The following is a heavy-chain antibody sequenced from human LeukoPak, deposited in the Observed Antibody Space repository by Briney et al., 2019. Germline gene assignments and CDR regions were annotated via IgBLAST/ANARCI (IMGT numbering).Heavy chain of an antibody. CDR1: GFTFSSYS. Sequence: GGSLRLPCAASGFTFSSYSMNWVRQAPGKGLEWVSYISSGSSTIYYADSVKGRFTISRDNAKNSLYLQMNSLRAEDTAVYYCAREGRQQLPPPAAFDIWGQGTMVTVSS. J-gene: IGHJ3*02. CDR2: ISSGSSTI. V-gene: IGHV3-48*01. D-gene: IGHD6-13*01. CDR3: AREGRQQLPPPAAFDI.